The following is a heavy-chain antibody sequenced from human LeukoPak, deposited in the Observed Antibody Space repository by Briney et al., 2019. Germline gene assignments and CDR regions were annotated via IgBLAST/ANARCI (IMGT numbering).Heavy chain of an antibody. Sequence: KPSETLSLTCTVSGYSISSGYYWGWIRQPPGKGLEWIGSIYHSGSTYYNPSLKSRVTISVDTSKNQFSLKLSSVTAADTAVYYCARPSGIAAPSDAFDIWGQGTMVTVSS. CDR3: ARPSGIAAPSDAFDI. CDR1: GYSISSGYY. J-gene: IGHJ3*02. D-gene: IGHD6-13*01. CDR2: IYHSGST. V-gene: IGHV4-38-2*02.